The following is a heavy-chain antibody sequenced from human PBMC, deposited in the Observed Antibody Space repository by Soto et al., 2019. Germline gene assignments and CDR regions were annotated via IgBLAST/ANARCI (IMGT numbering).Heavy chain of an antibody. D-gene: IGHD3-22*01. Sequence: SLRLSCAASGFTFDDYAMHWVRQAPGKGLEWVSGISWNSGSIGYADSVKGRFTISRDNSKNTLYLQMNSLRAEDTAVYYCAKDLGNYYYDSSGYSSYGMDVWGQGTTVTV. J-gene: IGHJ6*02. CDR2: ISWNSGSI. V-gene: IGHV3-9*01. CDR1: GFTFDDYA. CDR3: AKDLGNYYYDSSGYSSYGMDV.